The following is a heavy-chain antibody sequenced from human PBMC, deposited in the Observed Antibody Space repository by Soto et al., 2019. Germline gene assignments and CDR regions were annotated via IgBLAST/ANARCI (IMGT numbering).Heavy chain of an antibody. CDR3: ARDHGMFLSYYYYGMDV. V-gene: IGHV3-30-3*01. CDR1: GFTFSRFS. J-gene: IGHJ6*02. Sequence: QVQLVESGGGVVQPGRSLTLSCAAPGFTFSRFSMHWVRQAPGKGLAWVAVISYDGSNTHYAESVKGRFNISRDDSKNTVYLQMNNLRGEDSAVYYCARDHGMFLSYYYYGMDVWGQGTTVTVSS. CDR2: ISYDGSNT. D-gene: IGHD3-10*02.